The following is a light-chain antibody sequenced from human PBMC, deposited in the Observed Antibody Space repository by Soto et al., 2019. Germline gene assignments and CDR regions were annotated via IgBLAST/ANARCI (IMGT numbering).Light chain of an antibody. CDR1: SSDVGGYNY. CDR3: TSKTSSTYVV. V-gene: IGLV2-14*01. CDR2: EVS. J-gene: IGLJ2*01. Sequence: QSALTQPASVSGSPGQSITISCTGTSSDVGGYNYVSWYQQHPGKAPKLMIYEVSNRPSGVSNRFSGSKSGNTASLTISGLQAEDEADYYCTSKTSSTYVVFGGGPKLTVL.